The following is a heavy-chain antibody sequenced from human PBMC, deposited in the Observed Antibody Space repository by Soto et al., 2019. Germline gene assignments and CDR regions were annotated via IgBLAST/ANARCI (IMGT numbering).Heavy chain of an antibody. CDR2: INHSGST. CDR1: GGSFSGYY. D-gene: IGHD5-18*01. J-gene: IGHJ4*02. V-gene: IGHV4-34*01. CDR3: ARGWIQLWLPRY. Sequence: SETLSLTCAVYGGSFSGYYWSWIRQPPGKGLEWIGEINHSGSTNYNPSLKSRVTISVDTSKNQFSLKLSSVTAADTAVYYCARGWIQLWLPRYWGQGTLVTVSS.